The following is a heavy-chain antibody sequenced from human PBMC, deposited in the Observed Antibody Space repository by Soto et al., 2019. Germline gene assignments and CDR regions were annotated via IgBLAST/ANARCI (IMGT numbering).Heavy chain of an antibody. D-gene: IGHD3-22*01. J-gene: IGHJ4*02. CDR2: IYYSGST. V-gene: IGHV4-30-4*01. Sequence: SETLSLTCTVSGGSISSGDYYWSWIRQPPGKGLEWIGYIYYSGSTYYNPSLKSRVTISVDTSKNQYSLKLSSVTAADTAVYYCAREVGYYDSSGYPSGYWGQGTLVTVSS. CDR1: GGSISSGDYY. CDR3: AREVGYYDSSGYPSGY.